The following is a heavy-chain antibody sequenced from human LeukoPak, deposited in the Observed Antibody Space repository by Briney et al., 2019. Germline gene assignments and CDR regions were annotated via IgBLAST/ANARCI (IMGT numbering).Heavy chain of an antibody. V-gene: IGHV4-59*12. CDR2: IYYSGST. CDR1: GGSISSYY. D-gene: IGHD3-10*01. Sequence: PSETLSLTCTVSGGSISSYYWSWIRQPPGKGLEWIGYIYYSGSTNYNPSLKSRVTISVDTSKNQFSLKLSSVTAADTAVYYCARSEWDYGSGIGAFDIWGQGTMVTVSS. CDR3: ARSEWDYGSGIGAFDI. J-gene: IGHJ3*02.